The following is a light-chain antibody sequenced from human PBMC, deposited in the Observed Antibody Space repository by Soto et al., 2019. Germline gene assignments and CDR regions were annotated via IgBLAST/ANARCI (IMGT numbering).Light chain of an antibody. CDR1: QSISGW. CDR2: DVS. Sequence: DIRMTQSPSTLSASVGDRVTITCRASQSISGWLAWYQQKPGKAPKLLIYDVSSLESGVPSRFSGSGSGTEFTLAISSLQPDDFATYYCQQYNSYPWTFGQGTTVDIK. J-gene: IGKJ1*01. CDR3: QQYNSYPWT. V-gene: IGKV1-5*01.